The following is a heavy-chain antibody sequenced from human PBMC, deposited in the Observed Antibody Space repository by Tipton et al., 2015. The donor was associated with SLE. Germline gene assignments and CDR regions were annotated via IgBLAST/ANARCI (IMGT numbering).Heavy chain of an antibody. J-gene: IGHJ1*01. V-gene: IGHV4-38-2*02. CDR1: GYSISSGYY. Sequence: LRLSCTVSGYSISSGYYWGWIRQPPGKGLEWIGSIHYSGGTYYNPSLKSRGTISVDTSKNQFSLKLTSVTAADTAVYYCASLDFWSGYWGFQHWGQGTLVTVSP. D-gene: IGHD3-3*01. CDR2: IHYSGGT. CDR3: ASLDFWSGYWGFQH.